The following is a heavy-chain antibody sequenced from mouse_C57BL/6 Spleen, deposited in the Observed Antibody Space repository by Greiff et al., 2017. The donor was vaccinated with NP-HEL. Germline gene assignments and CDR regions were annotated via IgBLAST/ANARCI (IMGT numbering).Heavy chain of an antibody. CDR3: ARHGSIYYGSSPRFAY. J-gene: IGHJ3*01. CDR2: ISSGGSYT. D-gene: IGHD1-1*01. CDR1: GFTFSDYG. V-gene: IGHV5-17*03. Sequence: EVKLVESGGGLVKPGGSLKLSCAASGFTFSDYGMHWVRQAPEKGLEWVAYISSGGSYTYYPDSVKGRFTISGDNAKNTLYLQMSSLKSEDTAMYYCARHGSIYYGSSPRFAYWGQGTLVTVSA.